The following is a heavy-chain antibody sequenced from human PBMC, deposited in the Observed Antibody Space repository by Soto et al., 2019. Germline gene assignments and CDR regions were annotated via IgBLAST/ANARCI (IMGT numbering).Heavy chain of an antibody. CDR1: GGTFGSYA. D-gene: IGHD2-2*01. V-gene: IGHV1-69*13. J-gene: IGHJ6*02. CDR2: IIPIPGTA. Sequence: SVKVSCKASGGTFGSYAISWVRQAPGQGLEWMGGIIPIPGTANYAQKFQGRVTIAADESTSTAYMELSSLRSEDTAVYYCARSQGSSTSLEVYYYYYYGMDVWGQGTTVTVSS. CDR3: ARSQGSSTSLEVYYYYYYGMDV.